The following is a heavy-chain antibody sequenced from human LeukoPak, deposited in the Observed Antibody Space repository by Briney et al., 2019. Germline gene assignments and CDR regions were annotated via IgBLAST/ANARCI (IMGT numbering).Heavy chain of an antibody. CDR1: GYTFTSYG. D-gene: IGHD6-19*01. Sequence: ASVKVSCKASGYTFTSYGISWVRQAPGQGLEWMGWISAYNGNTNYAQKLQGRVTMTTDTSTSTAYMELRSLRSDDTAVYYCARVWRQWLVRDYFDNWGQGTLVTVSS. J-gene: IGHJ4*02. V-gene: IGHV1-18*01. CDR3: ARVWRQWLVRDYFDN. CDR2: ISAYNGNT.